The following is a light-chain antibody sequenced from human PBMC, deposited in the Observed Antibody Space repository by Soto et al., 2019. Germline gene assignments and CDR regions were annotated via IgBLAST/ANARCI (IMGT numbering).Light chain of an antibody. Sequence: DSPITQSPSALSASVGDRVAITCRASQSISTYLAWYQQKPGKAPKLLIYKASSLESGVPSRFSGSGSGAEFTLTISSLQPDDFATYYCQQYNTYSRTFGQGTKVDIK. CDR3: QQYNTYSRT. V-gene: IGKV1-5*03. J-gene: IGKJ1*01. CDR1: QSISTY. CDR2: KAS.